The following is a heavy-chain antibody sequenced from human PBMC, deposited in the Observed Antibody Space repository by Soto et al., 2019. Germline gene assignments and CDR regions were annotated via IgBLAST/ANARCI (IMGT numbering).Heavy chain of an antibody. Sequence: QVHLLQSGAEVKKPGSSVKVSCKVSGGNFNSHMISWVRQAPGQGLEWMGRITPVLDVASYAQKFQDRVSITTDKPTTTGYMELSSLRAEDTAVYYCAKGDASGTHYPYYYGLDVWGQGTTVTISS. CDR2: ITPVLDVA. CDR3: AKGDASGTHYPYYYGLDV. CDR1: GGNFNSHM. J-gene: IGHJ6*02. V-gene: IGHV1-69*02. D-gene: IGHD3-10*01.